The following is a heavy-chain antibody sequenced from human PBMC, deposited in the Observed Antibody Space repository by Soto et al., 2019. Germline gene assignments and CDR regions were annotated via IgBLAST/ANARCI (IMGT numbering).Heavy chain of an antibody. CDR2: IGSSDNII. Sequence: EGSLRLSCAASGFTFSDYYMSWIRQAPGKGLEWVSYIGSSDNIIYYADSVKGRFTISRDNAKNSLYLQMNSLRAEDTAVYYCARDLGYYESSGYFDYWGQGTLVTVS. CDR1: GFTFSDYY. V-gene: IGHV3-11*01. D-gene: IGHD3-22*01. J-gene: IGHJ4*02. CDR3: ARDLGYYESSGYFDY.